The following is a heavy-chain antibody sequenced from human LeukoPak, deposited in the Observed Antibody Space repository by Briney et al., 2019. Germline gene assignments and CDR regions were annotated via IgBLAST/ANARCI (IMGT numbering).Heavy chain of an antibody. CDR2: ISWNSGSI. Sequence: PGGSLRLSCAASGFTFDDYAMHWVRQAPGKGLEWVSGISWNSGSIRYADSVKGRFTISRDNANNFLYLQMNSLRPEDTAFYYCAKARPGAVAGVDAFDIWGQGTMVTVSS. D-gene: IGHD6-19*01. CDR1: GFTFDDYA. J-gene: IGHJ3*02. V-gene: IGHV3-9*01. CDR3: AKARPGAVAGVDAFDI.